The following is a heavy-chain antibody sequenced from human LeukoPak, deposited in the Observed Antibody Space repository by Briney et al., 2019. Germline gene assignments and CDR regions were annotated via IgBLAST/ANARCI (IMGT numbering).Heavy chain of an antibody. V-gene: IGHV2-5*01. CDR3: AHRGNYYDSRWFDP. Sequence: KESGPTLVKPTQTLTLTCTFSGFSLSTSGVGVGWIRQPPGKALEWLALIYWNDDKRYSPSLKSRLTITKDTSKNQVVLTMTNMDPVDTATYYCAHRGNYYDSRWFDPWGQGPRSPSLQ. CDR1: GFSLSTSGVG. D-gene: IGHD3-22*01. CDR2: IYWNDDK. J-gene: IGHJ5*02.